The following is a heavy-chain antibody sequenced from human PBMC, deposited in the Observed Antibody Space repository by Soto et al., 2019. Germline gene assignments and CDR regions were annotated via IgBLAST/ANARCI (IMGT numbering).Heavy chain of an antibody. V-gene: IGHV3-30*18. CDR2: ISYDGSNK. CDR3: AKLVGATHDAFDI. D-gene: IGHD1-26*01. J-gene: IGHJ3*02. Sequence: GGSLRLSCAASGFTFSSYGMHWVRQAPGKGLEWVVVISYDGSNKYYADSVKGRFTIPRDNFKNTLYLQMNSLRAEDTAVYYCAKLVGATHDAFDIWGQGTMVTVSS. CDR1: GFTFSSYG.